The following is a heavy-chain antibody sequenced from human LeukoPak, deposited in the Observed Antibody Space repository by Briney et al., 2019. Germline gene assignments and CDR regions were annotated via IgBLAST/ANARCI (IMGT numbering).Heavy chain of an antibody. CDR1: GFTFSSYW. CDR2: INEHGSIT. D-gene: IGHD3-10*01. V-gene: IGHV3-74*01. CDR3: ARDVGGAGSH. Sequence: PGESLRPSCAASGFTFSSYWMHWVRQAPGEGLVWVSRINEHGSITDYADSVKDRFTISRDNAKNTLYLHMNSLRAEDTAMYYCARDVGGAGSHWGQGTLVTVSS. J-gene: IGHJ4*02.